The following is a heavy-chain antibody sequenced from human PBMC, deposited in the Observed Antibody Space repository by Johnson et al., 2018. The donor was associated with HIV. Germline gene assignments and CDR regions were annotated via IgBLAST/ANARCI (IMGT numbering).Heavy chain of an antibody. J-gene: IGHJ3*02. CDR2: INQDASEK. Sequence: VQLVESGGGLVQPGGSLRLSCAAFDFTSSNYWMSWVRQAPGKGLEWVANINQDASEKSYADSVKGRFTSSRDNSKNSLYLQMSSLRVEDTAVYYCARGSGVGAFDIWGQGTMVTVSS. V-gene: IGHV3-7*02. CDR3: ARGSGVGAFDI. CDR1: DFTSSNYW. D-gene: IGHD7-27*01.